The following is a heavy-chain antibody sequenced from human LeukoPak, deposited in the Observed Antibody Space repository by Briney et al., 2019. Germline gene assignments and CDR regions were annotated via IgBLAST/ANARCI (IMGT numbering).Heavy chain of an antibody. Sequence: QPGGSLRLSCAASDFTFSTYGFHWVRQAPGKGLEWVAFISYDGSDDYYAASVKGRFTISRDNSKNTLYLQMNSLRAEDTAVYYCARALSGSYNIFDYWGQGTLVTVSS. CDR3: ARALSGSYNIFDY. CDR1: DFTFSTYG. CDR2: ISYDGSDD. V-gene: IGHV3-30*12. J-gene: IGHJ4*02. D-gene: IGHD1-26*01.